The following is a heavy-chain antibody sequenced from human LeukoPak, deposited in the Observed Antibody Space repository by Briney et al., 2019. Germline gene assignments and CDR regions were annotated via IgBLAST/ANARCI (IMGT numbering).Heavy chain of an antibody. D-gene: IGHD3-9*01. V-gene: IGHV3-30*18. CDR1: GFTFSSYG. Sequence: QTGGSLRLSCAASGFTFSSYGMHWVRQAPGKGLEWVAVISYDGSNKYYADSVKGRFTISRDNSKNTLYLQMNSLRAEDTAVYYCAKDPTTSYDILTGFGSSKPPVYYYYGMDVWGQGTTVTVPS. J-gene: IGHJ6*02. CDR3: AKDPTTSYDILTGFGSSKPPVYYYYGMDV. CDR2: ISYDGSNK.